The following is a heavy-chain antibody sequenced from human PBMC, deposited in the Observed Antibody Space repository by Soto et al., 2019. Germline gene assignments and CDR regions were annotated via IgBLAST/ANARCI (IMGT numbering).Heavy chain of an antibody. CDR3: ARDCAPNYYDSSGYCP. CDR1: GFTFSSYE. V-gene: IGHV3-48*03. Sequence: SLRLSCAASGFTFSSYEMNWVRQAPGKGLEWVSYISSSGSTIYYADSVKGRFTISRDNAKNSLYLQMNSLRAEDTAVYYCARDCAPNYYDSSGYCPWGQGTLVTVSS. J-gene: IGHJ5*02. D-gene: IGHD3-22*01. CDR2: ISSSGSTI.